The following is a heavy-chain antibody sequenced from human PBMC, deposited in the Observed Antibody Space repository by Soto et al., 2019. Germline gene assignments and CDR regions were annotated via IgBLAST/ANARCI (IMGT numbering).Heavy chain of an antibody. CDR2: INAGNGNT. Sequence: QVQLVQSGAEVKKPGASVKVSCKASGYTFTSYAMHWVRQAPGQRLEWMGWINAGNGNTKYSQKFQGRVTITRDTYASTAYMELSSLRSEDTAVYYCARAGAVRGVRIDYWGQGTLVTVSS. V-gene: IGHV1-3*01. CDR3: ARAGAVRGVRIDY. CDR1: GYTFTSYA. D-gene: IGHD3-10*01. J-gene: IGHJ4*02.